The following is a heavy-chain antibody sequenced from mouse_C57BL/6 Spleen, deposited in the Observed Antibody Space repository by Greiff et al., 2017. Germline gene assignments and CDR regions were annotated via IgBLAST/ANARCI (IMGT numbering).Heavy chain of an antibody. CDR2: ISSGSSTI. J-gene: IGHJ4*01. Sequence: EVKLMESGGGLVKPGGSLKLSCAASGFTFSDYGMHWVRQAPEKGLEWVAYISSGSSTIYYADTVKGRFTISRDNAKNTLFLQMTSLRSEDTAMYYCARFYDYDDDYYAMDYWGQGTSVTVSS. CDR1: GFTFSDYG. CDR3: ARFYDYDDDYYAMDY. D-gene: IGHD2-4*01. V-gene: IGHV5-17*01.